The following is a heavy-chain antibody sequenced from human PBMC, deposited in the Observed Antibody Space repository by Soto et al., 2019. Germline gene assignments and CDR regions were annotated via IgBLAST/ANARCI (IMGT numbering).Heavy chain of an antibody. Sequence: ASVKVSCKASGYTFTNYGISWVRQAPGQGLEWMRWVSGYNGNTNYAQNLRGRVTMTTDTSTTTAYMELRTLRSDDTAVYYCARDEGSHGFDSWGQGTLVTVSS. D-gene: IGHD6-19*01. CDR1: GYTFTNYG. CDR3: ARDEGSHGFDS. J-gene: IGHJ4*02. V-gene: IGHV1-18*04. CDR2: VSGYNGNT.